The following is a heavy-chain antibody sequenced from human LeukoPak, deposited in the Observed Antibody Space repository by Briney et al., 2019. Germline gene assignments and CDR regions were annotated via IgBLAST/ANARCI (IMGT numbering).Heavy chain of an antibody. CDR3: ARGVVGWFDP. D-gene: IGHD2-2*01. CDR2: IFYSGST. V-gene: IGHV4-39*07. CDR1: GGSISSSSYY. J-gene: IGHJ5*02. Sequence: SETLSLTCTVSGGSISSSSYYWGWIRQPPGRGLEWIGSIFYSGSTYYNPSLKSRVTISVDTSKNQFSLKLGSATAADTAIYYCARGVVGWFDPWGQGTLVTVSS.